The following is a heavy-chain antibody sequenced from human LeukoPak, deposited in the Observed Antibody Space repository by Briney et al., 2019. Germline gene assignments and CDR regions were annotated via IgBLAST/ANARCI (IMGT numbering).Heavy chain of an antibody. Sequence: ASVKVSCKASGYTFSSNYMHWVRQAPGQGLEWMGAIHPSGGSTSYAQKFQGRVTMTKDTSMSTAYMELSSLRSEDTAIYYCARMGMDAAMITNFFDYWGQGTLITASS. CDR1: GYTFSSNY. CDR3: ARMGMDAAMITNFFDY. J-gene: IGHJ4*02. D-gene: IGHD5-18*01. V-gene: IGHV1-46*01. CDR2: IHPSGGST.